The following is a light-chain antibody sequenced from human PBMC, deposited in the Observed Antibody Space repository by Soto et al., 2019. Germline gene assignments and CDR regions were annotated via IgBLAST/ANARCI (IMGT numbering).Light chain of an antibody. CDR1: SSDVGRYNL. V-gene: IGLV2-23*02. CDR3: CSCAGSTTYVV. Sequence: QSALTQPASVSGSPGQSITISCTGTSSDVGRYNLVSWYQQHPGKAPKLIIYEVSQWPSGVSNRFSGSKSGNTAALTISGLQSEDEADYYCCSCAGSTTYVVFGGGTKLTVL. CDR2: EVS. J-gene: IGLJ2*01.